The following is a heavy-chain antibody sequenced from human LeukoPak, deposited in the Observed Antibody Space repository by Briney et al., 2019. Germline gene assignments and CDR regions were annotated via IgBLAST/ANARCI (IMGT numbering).Heavy chain of an antibody. V-gene: IGHV1-18*04. CDR2: INTYNGNT. D-gene: IGHD6-19*01. Sequence: ASVKVSCKASGYTFTDYYIHWVRQAPGQGLEWMGWINTYNGNTNYAQKVQARVTMTTDTSTTTAYMELRSLRSDDTAVYYCARETPDSDWTFDHWGQGTLVTVSS. CDR1: GYTFTDYY. CDR3: ARETPDSDWTFDH. J-gene: IGHJ4*02.